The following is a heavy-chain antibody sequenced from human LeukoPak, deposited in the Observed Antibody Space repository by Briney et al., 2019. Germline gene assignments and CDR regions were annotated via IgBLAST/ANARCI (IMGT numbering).Heavy chain of an antibody. D-gene: IGHD4-11*01. Sequence: SVKVSCKASGFTFTSSAVQWVRQARGQRLGWIGWIVVGSGNTNYAQKFQERVTITRDMSTSTAYMELSSLRSEDTAVYYCARVTRPLRGELDYWGQGTLVTVSS. V-gene: IGHV1-58*01. CDR2: IVVGSGNT. J-gene: IGHJ4*02. CDR1: GFTFTSSA. CDR3: ARVTRPLRGELDY.